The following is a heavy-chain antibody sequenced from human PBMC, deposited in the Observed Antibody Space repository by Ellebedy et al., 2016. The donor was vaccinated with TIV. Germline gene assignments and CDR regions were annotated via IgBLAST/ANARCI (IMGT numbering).Heavy chain of an antibody. CDR1: GFTFSSYS. Sequence: GESLKISXAASGFTFSSYSMNWVRQAPGKGLEWVSSISSSSSYIYYADSVKGRFTISRDNAKNSLYLQMNSLRAEDTAVYYCARDIGYKPPYYFDYWGQGTLVTVSS. D-gene: IGHD3-22*01. V-gene: IGHV3-21*01. CDR2: ISSSSSYI. CDR3: ARDIGYKPPYYFDY. J-gene: IGHJ4*02.